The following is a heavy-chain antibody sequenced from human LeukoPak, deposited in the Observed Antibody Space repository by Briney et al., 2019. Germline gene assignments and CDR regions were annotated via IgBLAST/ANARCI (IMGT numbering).Heavy chain of an antibody. D-gene: IGHD6-13*01. CDR3: ARGPGSSWYSDY. J-gene: IGHJ4*02. V-gene: IGHV3-66*02. CDR1: GFTVSSNY. Sequence: GGSLRLSCAASGFTVSSNYMNWVRQAPGKGLEWVSIIYSGDDTYYADSAKGRFTISRDNSKNTLYLQMNSLRAEDTAVYYCARGPGSSWYSDYWGQGTLVTVSS. CDR2: IYSGDDT.